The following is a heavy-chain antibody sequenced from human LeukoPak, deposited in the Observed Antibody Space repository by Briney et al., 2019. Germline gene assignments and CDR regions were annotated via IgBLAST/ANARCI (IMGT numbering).Heavy chain of an antibody. CDR1: GFTFNAFY. CDR3: ARDRSTPDY. V-gene: IGHV3-11*01. CDR2: ISSSGDTR. D-gene: IGHD2-15*01. Sequence: GGSLRLSCAASGFTFNAFYMSWIRQAPGRGLEWVSYISSSGDTRYYADSMKGRLTISRDNAKNSLYLQISSLRAEDTAIYYCARDRSTPDYWGQGTLVTVSS. J-gene: IGHJ4*02.